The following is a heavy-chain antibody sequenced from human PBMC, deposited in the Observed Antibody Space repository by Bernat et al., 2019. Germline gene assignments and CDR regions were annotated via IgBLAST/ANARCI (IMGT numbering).Heavy chain of an antibody. V-gene: IGHV3-66*01. CDR2: IYSGGST. CDR3: VRDISTYGYGYFDY. CDR1: GFTVSSNY. J-gene: IGHJ4*02. Sequence: EVQLVESGGGLVQPGGSLRLSCAASGFTVSSNYMSWVRQAPGKGLAWVSVIYSGGSTYYADVVKGRFTMSRDNSRNTLYLQMNSLRAEDTAVYYCVRDISTYGYGYFDYWGQGTLVTVSS. D-gene: IGHD5-18*01.